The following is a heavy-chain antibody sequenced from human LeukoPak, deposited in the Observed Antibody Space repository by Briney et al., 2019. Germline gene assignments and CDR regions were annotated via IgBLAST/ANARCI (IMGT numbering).Heavy chain of an antibody. D-gene: IGHD5-18*01. J-gene: IGHJ3*01. Sequence: SETLSLTCTVSGGSISSGGYYWSWIRQHPGTGLEWIGYIYYSGSTYYNPSLKSRVTISVDTSKNQFSLKLSSVTAADTAVYYCARAHSPSRRYSYGYAFWGQGTMVTVSS. CDR1: GGSISSGGYY. V-gene: IGHV4-31*03. CDR3: ARAHSPSRRYSYGYAF. CDR2: IYYSGST.